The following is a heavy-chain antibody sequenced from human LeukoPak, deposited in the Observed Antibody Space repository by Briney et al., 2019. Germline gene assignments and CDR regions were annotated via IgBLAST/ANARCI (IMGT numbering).Heavy chain of an antibody. CDR2: INAGNGNT. Sequence: ASVKVSCKASGYTFTSYAMHWVRQPPGQRLEWMGWINAGNGNTKYSQKFQGRVTITRDTSASTAYMELSSLRSEDTAVYYCAREYQLPPHRYYYYGMDVWGQGTTVTVSS. J-gene: IGHJ6*02. D-gene: IGHD2-2*01. CDR3: AREYQLPPHRYYYYGMDV. V-gene: IGHV1-3*01. CDR1: GYTFTSYA.